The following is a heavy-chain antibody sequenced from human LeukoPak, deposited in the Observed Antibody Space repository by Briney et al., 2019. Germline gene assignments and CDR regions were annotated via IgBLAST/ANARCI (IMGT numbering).Heavy chain of an antibody. V-gene: IGHV3-74*01. CDR3: ARIAVPD. CDR1: GFTLSSYE. J-gene: IGHJ4*02. Sequence: TGGAPRLSRAASGFTLSSYEVNWVRQAPGERLGWVSRINSDGSTINYADSLKGAFNISRDNAKNTLYLQMNSLTAEDTAVYYCARIAVPDWGQGTLVTVSS. CDR2: INSDGSTI. D-gene: IGHD6-19*01.